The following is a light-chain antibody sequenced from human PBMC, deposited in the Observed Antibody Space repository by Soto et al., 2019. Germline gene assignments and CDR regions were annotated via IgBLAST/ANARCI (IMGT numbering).Light chain of an antibody. CDR2: DTS. V-gene: IGLV7-46*01. J-gene: IGLJ2*01. CDR1: TGAVTSGHF. Sequence: HAVVTQEPSLTVSPGGTVTLTCGSSTGAVTSGHFPFWFQQKPDQAPRTLIFDTSNKHSWTPARFSGSLLGGKAALTLSGAQPEDEAEYYCLLSYGGPRIFGGGTKLTVL. CDR3: LLSYGGPRI.